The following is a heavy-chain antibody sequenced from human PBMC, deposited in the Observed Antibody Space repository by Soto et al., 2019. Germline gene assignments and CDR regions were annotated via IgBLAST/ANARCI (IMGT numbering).Heavy chain of an antibody. CDR2: IHSSSSYT. V-gene: IGHV3-11*03. Sequence: GGSLRLSCAASGFIFSDYYMAWIRQAPGKGLEWVSYIHSSSSYTNYVDSVTGRFTISRDNANNSLFLQMNSLRVEDTAVYYCNTGDALTTGFYYWGQGTLVTVSS. D-gene: IGHD4-17*01. CDR3: NTGDALTTGFYY. CDR1: GFIFSDYY. J-gene: IGHJ4*02.